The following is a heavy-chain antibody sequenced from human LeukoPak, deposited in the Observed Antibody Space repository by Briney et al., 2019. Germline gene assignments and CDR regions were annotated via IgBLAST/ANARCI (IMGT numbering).Heavy chain of an antibody. CDR3: AGGVPATGLDK. CDR2: TYYRSKWYN. J-gene: IGHJ4*02. V-gene: IGHV6-1*01. Sequence: SQTLSLTCAISGDSVSSNSATWYWIRQSPSGGLEWLGRTYYRSKWYNDYAVSVKSRITINPDTSKNQFSLQLDSVTPEDTAVYYCAGGVPATGLDKWGQGTLVTVSS. CDR1: GDSVSSNSAT. D-gene: IGHD6-13*01.